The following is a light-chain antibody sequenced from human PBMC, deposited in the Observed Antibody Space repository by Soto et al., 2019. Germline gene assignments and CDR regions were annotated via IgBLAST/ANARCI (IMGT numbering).Light chain of an antibody. CDR3: ASYTGSDTLV. Sequence: QSALTQPPSASGSPGQSVTISCTGTGSDVGGYNYVSWYQQHPGKAPKLMIYEVSKRPSGVPDRLSGSKSGNTASLTVSGLQVEDEADYYCASYTGSDTLVFGGGTKLTVL. V-gene: IGLV2-8*01. J-gene: IGLJ2*01. CDR2: EVS. CDR1: GSDVGGYNY.